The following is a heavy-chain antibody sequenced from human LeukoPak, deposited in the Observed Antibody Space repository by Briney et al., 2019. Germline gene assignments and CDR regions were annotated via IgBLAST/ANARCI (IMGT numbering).Heavy chain of an antibody. CDR1: GGSISSYY. CDR3: ARDQLAPLRFEYYYYMDV. Sequence: SETLSLTCTVSGGSISSYYWSWIRQPAGKGLEWIGRIYTSGSTNYSPSLKSRVTMSVDTSKNQFSLKLSSVTAADTAVYYCARDQLAPLRFEYYYYMDVWGKGTTVTVSS. V-gene: IGHV4-4*07. D-gene: IGHD3-3*01. J-gene: IGHJ6*03. CDR2: IYTSGST.